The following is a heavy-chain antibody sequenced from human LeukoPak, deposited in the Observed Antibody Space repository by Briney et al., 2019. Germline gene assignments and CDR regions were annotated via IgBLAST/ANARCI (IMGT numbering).Heavy chain of an antibody. D-gene: IGHD3-22*01. V-gene: IGHV1-2*02. CDR2: TNPNSGGT. J-gene: IGHJ3*02. CDR3: ARLKGPYYYDSSGYYDAFDI. Sequence: GASVKVSCKASGYTFTGYYMHWVRQAPGRGLEWMGWTNPNSGGTNYAQKFQGRVTMTRDTSISTAYMELSRLRSDDTAVYYCARLKGPYYYDSSGYYDAFDIWGQGTMVTVSS. CDR1: GYTFTGYY.